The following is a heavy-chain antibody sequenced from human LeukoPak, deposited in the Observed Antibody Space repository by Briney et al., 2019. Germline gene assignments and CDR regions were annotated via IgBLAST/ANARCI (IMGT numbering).Heavy chain of an antibody. CDR1: GGTFSTYA. CDR2: IIPIVGIA. V-gene: IGHV1-69*04. CDR3: ARDNIAVAGPLTFYFDY. J-gene: IGHJ4*02. Sequence: GASVKVSCKASGGTFSTYAISRVRQAPGQGLEWMGRIIPIVGIADYAQKFQGRVTITADKSTTTAYMELTSLRSEDTAVYYCARDNIAVAGPLTFYFDYWGQGTLVTVSS. D-gene: IGHD6-19*01.